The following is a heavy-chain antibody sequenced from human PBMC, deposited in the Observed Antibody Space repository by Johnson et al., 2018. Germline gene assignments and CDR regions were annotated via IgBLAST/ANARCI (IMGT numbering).Heavy chain of an antibody. CDR2: ISYDGSNE. J-gene: IGHJ3*02. V-gene: IGHV3-30*18. CDR1: GFTFSSYG. Sequence: QVQLVESGGGVVQPGRSMRLSCVASGFTFSSYGMHWVRQASGKGLEWVAVISYDGSNEYYADSVKGRFTISRDNSKNTLYLQMTSLRAEDTAVYYCAKGPQYYYDSCDMWGQGTMVTVSS. D-gene: IGHD3-22*01. CDR3: AKGPQYYYDSCDM.